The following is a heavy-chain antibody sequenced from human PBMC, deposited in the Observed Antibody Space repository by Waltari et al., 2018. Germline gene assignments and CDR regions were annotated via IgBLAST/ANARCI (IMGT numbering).Heavy chain of an antibody. CDR3: ARENRQWLAPEPYYFDY. D-gene: IGHD6-19*01. CDR1: GFVLSTYA. J-gene: IGHJ4*02. Sequence: QVQLVESGGGVVQPGRSLRLSCAASGFVLSTYAMQGVRQAPGKGLEWVAVLSYDGINKYYTDSLKGRFTISRDNSKNTMYLQMDSLRTDDTAVYYCARENRQWLAPEPYYFDYWGRGTLVTVTS. CDR2: LSYDGINK. V-gene: IGHV3-30*10.